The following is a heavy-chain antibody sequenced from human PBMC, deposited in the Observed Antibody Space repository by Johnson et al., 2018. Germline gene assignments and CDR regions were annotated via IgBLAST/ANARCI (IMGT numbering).Heavy chain of an antibody. CDR1: GFSFDAYT. J-gene: IGHJ4*02. D-gene: IGHD6-19*01. V-gene: IGHV3-30-3*01. Sequence: QVQLVQSGGGLVQPGRSLRLFCVASGFSFDAYTLHWVRQAPGKGLEWLAVMSYDGTDKYYADSVKGRFTISRDNSKNTLYLQMNSLSIEETGVYYCARGASGWGPSGEEEIDFWGQGTLVTVSS. CDR2: MSYDGTDK. CDR3: ARGASGWGPSGEEEIDF.